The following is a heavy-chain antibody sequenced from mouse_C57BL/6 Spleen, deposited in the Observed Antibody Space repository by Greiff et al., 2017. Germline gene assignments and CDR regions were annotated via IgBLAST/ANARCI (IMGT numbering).Heavy chain of an antibody. CDR1: GYTFTDYE. V-gene: IGHV1-15*01. CDR3: TNPYYSNIYFDY. J-gene: IGHJ2*01. Sequence: QVHVKQSGAELVRPGASVTLSCKASGYTFTDYEMHWVKQTPVHGLEWIGAIDPETGGTAYNQKFKGKAILTADKSSSTAYMELRSLTSEDSSVYYCTNPYYSNIYFDYWGQGTTLPVSS. D-gene: IGHD2-5*01. CDR2: IDPETGGT.